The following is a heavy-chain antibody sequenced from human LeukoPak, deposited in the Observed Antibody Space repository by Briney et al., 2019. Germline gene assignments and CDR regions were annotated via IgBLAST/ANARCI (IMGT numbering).Heavy chain of an antibody. J-gene: IGHJ4*02. V-gene: IGHV3-53*01. CDR2: LFRGGGT. CDR3: ARGGQGSSTFYFDY. D-gene: IGHD6-13*01. CDR1: GFTVSSNY. Sequence: GGSLRLSCTASGFTVSSNYMTWVRQAPGRGLEWVSVLFRGGGTYYPDSVKGRFTISRDESRSTLYLQMNSLRAEDTAVYYCARGGQGSSTFYFDYGGQGTRVTVSS.